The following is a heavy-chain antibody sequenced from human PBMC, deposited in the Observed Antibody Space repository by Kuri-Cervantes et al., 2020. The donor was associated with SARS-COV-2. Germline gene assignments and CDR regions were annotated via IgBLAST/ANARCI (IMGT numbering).Heavy chain of an antibody. J-gene: IGHJ4*02. CDR1: GFTFSSYG. CDR3: AREGYYYGSGNDY. Sequence: GGSLRPSCAASGFTFSSYGMHWVRQAPGKGLEWVAVIWYDGSNKYYADSVKGRFTISRDNSKNTLYLQMNSLRAEDTAVYYCAREGYYYGSGNDYWGQGTLVTVSS. V-gene: IGHV3-33*08. D-gene: IGHD3-10*01. CDR2: IWYDGSNK.